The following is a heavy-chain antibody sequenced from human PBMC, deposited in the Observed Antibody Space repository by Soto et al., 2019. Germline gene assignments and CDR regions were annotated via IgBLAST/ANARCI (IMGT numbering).Heavy chain of an antibody. CDR1: GGSVSSGSYY. J-gene: IGHJ5*02. CDR2: IYYSGST. V-gene: IGHV4-61*01. CDR3: AREGRIAAVNWFDP. Sequence: QVQLQESGPGLVKPSETLSLTCTVSGGSVSSGSYYWSWIRQPPGKGLEWIGYIYYSGSTNYNPSLKRRVTISVDTSKNQFSLKLSSVTAADTAVYYCAREGRIAAVNWFDPWGQGTLVTVSS. D-gene: IGHD6-13*01.